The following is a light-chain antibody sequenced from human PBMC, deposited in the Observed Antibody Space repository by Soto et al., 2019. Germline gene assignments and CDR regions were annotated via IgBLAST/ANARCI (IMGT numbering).Light chain of an antibody. CDR2: AAS. Sequence: DIQMTQSPSSLSASVGDRVTITCRASQSISSYLNWYQQKPGKAPKLLIYAASSLQSGVPSRFSGSGSGTDFTLSISSLQPEDFATYYCQQSYSTPHTFDPATKVVIK. V-gene: IGKV1-39*01. J-gene: IGKJ3*01. CDR3: QQSYSTPHT. CDR1: QSISSY.